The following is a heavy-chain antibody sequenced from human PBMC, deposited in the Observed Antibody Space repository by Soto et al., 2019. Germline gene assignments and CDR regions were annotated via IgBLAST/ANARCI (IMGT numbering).Heavy chain of an antibody. J-gene: IGHJ4*02. CDR1: GFTFSSYG. D-gene: IGHD3-3*01. V-gene: IGHV3-30*18. CDR3: AKASQEKSYYDFWSGYFGIPEYFDY. Sequence: GGSLRLSCAASGFTFSSYGMHWVRQAPGKGLEWVAVISYDGSNKYYADSVKGRFTISRDNSKNTLYLQMNSLRAEDTAVYYCAKASQEKSYYDFWSGYFGIPEYFDYWGQGTLVTV. CDR2: ISYDGSNK.